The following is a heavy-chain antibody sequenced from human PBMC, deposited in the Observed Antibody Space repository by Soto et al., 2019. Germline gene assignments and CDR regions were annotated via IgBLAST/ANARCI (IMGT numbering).Heavy chain of an antibody. CDR3: ARVAYTDNGCDF. CDR2: IGPSGSRG. Sequence: EVHLVVSGGGRVQPGESLRLSCAASGFTFSEYWMTWVRQAPGKGLEWVANIGPSGSRGSYVDSVAGRFLISRDNVENSLSLEMNSLEAGDTAVYYCARVAYTDNGCDFWTQGTLVTVSS. J-gene: IGHJ4*02. V-gene: IGHV3-7*05. D-gene: IGHD5-12*01. CDR1: GFTFSEYW.